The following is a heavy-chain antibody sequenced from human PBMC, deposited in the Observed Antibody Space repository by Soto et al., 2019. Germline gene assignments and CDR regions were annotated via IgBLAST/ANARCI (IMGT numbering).Heavy chain of an antibody. CDR1: GGSFSAYY. V-gene: IGHV4-34*01. Sequence: SQTLSLTCAVYGGSFSAYYWSWIRQPPGKGLEWIGEINHSGNTNYNPSLKSRVTISVDTSKNQFSLKLSSVTAADTAVYYCARDPRNYYYASGTYYDYWGQGTLVTVSS. D-gene: IGHD3-10*01. J-gene: IGHJ4*02. CDR2: INHSGNT. CDR3: ARDPRNYYYASGTYYDY.